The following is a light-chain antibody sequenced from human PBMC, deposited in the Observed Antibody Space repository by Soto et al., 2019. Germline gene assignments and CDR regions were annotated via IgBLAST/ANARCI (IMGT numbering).Light chain of an antibody. CDR1: ISDVGNYIF. CDR2: EIN. Sequence: QSVLSQTSSVCGSPGQSITISCTGTISDVGNYIFVSWYRQHPGKAPKLMIYEINNRPSGVSNRFSGSKSGNTASLTISGLQAEDEADYYCVSYTTSASYVFGTGTKVTVL. V-gene: IGLV2-14*01. J-gene: IGLJ1*01. CDR3: VSYTTSASYV.